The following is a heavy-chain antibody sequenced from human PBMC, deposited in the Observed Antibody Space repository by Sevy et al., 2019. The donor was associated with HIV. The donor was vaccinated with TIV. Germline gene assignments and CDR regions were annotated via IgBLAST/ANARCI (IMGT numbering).Heavy chain of an antibody. V-gene: IGHV4-34*01. J-gene: IGHJ6*02. CDR2: INHSGST. D-gene: IGHD5-12*01. CDR3: ARRKRGYSGYDRGGSYSYYYYGMDV. Sequence: SETLSLTCAVYGGSFSGYYWSWIRQPPGKGLEWIGEINHSGSTNYNPSLKSRVTISVDTSKNQFSLKLSSVTAADTALYYCARRKRGYSGYDRGGSYSYYYYGMDVWGQGTTVTVSS. CDR1: GGSFSGYY.